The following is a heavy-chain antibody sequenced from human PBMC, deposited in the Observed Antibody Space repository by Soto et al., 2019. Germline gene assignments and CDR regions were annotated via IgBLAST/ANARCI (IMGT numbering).Heavy chain of an antibody. J-gene: IGHJ4*02. CDR2: ISGRGGNT. V-gene: IGHV3-23*01. CDR1: GFTFSNYA. Sequence: GGSLRLSCAASGFTFSNYAMSWVRQAPGKGLEWVSTISGRGGNTYYADSVKGRFTISRDNSRNTLYLQMDSLRVEDSAVYSCAKAGCSGGACYLYYFDYWGQGALVTVSS. CDR3: AKAGCSGGACYLYYFDY. D-gene: IGHD2-15*01.